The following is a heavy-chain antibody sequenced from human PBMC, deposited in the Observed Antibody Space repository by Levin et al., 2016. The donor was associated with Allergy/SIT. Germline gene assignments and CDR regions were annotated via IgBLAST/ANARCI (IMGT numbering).Heavy chain of an antibody. CDR3: AKGDDYVWGSYRYFDY. CDR2: ISGSGGST. CDR1: GFTFSSYA. V-gene: IGHV3-23*01. D-gene: IGHD3-16*02. J-gene: IGHJ4*02. Sequence: GESLKISCAASGFTFSSYAMSWVRQAPGKGLEWVSAISGSGGSTYYADSVKGRFTISRDNSKNTLYLQMNSLRAEDTAVYYCAKGDDYVWGSYRYFDYWGQGTLVTVSS.